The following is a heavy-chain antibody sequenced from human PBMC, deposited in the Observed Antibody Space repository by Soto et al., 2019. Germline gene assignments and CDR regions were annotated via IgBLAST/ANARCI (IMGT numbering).Heavy chain of an antibody. CDR3: AKCMTTVTTFPFDI. D-gene: IGHD4-17*01. CDR1: GFTFSSYA. J-gene: IGHJ3*02. V-gene: IGHV3-23*01. Sequence: EVQLLESGGGLVQPGGSLRLSCAASGFTFSSYAMSWVRQAPGKGLEWVSAISGSGVGTYYADSVKGRFTISRDNSKNTLXLQMNSLXAEHTAVYYCAKCMTTVTTFPFDIWGQGTMVSVSS. CDR2: ISGSGVGT.